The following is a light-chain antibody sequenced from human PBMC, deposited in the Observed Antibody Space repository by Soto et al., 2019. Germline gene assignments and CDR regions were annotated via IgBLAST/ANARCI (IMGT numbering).Light chain of an antibody. CDR1: SSDVGSYNY. CDR3: SSYRSSSTYV. V-gene: IGLV2-14*01. Sequence: QSALTQTASVSGSPGQSITISCTGTSSDVGSYNYVSWHQQHPGQAPKLMIYQVTNRASGVPDRFSASKSGNTASLTISGLQAGDEADYYCSSYRSSSTYVFGTGTKLTVL. J-gene: IGLJ1*01. CDR2: QVT.